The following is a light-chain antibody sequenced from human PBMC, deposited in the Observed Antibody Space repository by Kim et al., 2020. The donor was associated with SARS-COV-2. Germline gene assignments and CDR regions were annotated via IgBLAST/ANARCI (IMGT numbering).Light chain of an antibody. CDR1: SSDVGSYDR. CDR3: ASYTSSSTWV. V-gene: IGLV2-18*02. Sequence: GQSVTISCTGTSSDVGSYDRVSWYQQPPGTAPKLMIYEGNNRPSGVPDRFSGSKSGNTASLTISGLQAEDEADYYCASYTSSSTWVFGGGTQLTVL. CDR2: EGN. J-gene: IGLJ3*02.